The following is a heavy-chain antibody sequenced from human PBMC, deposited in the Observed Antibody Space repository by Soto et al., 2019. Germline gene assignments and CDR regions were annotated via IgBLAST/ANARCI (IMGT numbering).Heavy chain of an antibody. V-gene: IGHV3-23*01. CDR2: IGVSGAST. D-gene: IGHD3-22*01. CDR1: GFTFTNYA. Sequence: GGSLRLSCVASGFTFTNYAINWVRQAPGKGLEWVSGIGVSGASTYYADSVKGRFTVSRGNSKNTVYLQMNSLRVEDTAVYFCAKGMYNYDSSGYRLFDYWGQGTRVTVSS. CDR3: AKGMYNYDSSGYRLFDY. J-gene: IGHJ4*02.